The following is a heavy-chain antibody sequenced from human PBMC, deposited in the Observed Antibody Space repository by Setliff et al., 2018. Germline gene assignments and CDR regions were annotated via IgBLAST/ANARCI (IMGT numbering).Heavy chain of an antibody. J-gene: IGHJ4*02. CDR1: GFAFSTYR. CDR3: ARGSSSYDY. D-gene: IGHD6-6*01. Sequence: GSLRLSCAASGFAFSTYRMNWVRQAPGKGLEWVSYITSSSSTIDYADSVKGRFTISRDDAKNSLYLQMNSLRAEDTAVYYCARGSSSYDYWGQGTLVTVSS. V-gene: IGHV3-48*01. CDR2: ITSSSSTI.